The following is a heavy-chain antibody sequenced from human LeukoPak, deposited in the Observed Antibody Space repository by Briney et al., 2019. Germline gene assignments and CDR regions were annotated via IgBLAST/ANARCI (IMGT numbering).Heavy chain of an antibody. V-gene: IGHV4-59*01. Sequence: SETLSLTCTVSGGSISSYYWNWIRQPPGKGLEWIGYIYYSGSTNYNPSLKSRVTISVDTSKNQFSLKLSSVTAADTAVYYCARGSSSAEYFQHWGQGTLVTVSS. CDR2: IYYSGST. J-gene: IGHJ1*01. CDR3: ARGSSSAEYFQH. CDR1: GGSISSYY. D-gene: IGHD6-6*01.